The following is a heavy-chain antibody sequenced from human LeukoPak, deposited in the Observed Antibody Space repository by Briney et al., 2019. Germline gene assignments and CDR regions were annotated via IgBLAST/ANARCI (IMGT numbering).Heavy chain of an antibody. Sequence: ASVKVSFKASGYTFTGYYMHWVRQAPGQGLEWMGWINPNSGGTNYAQKFQGRVTMTRDTSISTAYMELSRLRSDDTAVYYCARDPISSGWYLIPFDYWGQGTLVTVSS. D-gene: IGHD6-19*01. J-gene: IGHJ4*02. CDR3: ARDPISSGWYLIPFDY. CDR2: INPNSGGT. CDR1: GYTFTGYY. V-gene: IGHV1-2*02.